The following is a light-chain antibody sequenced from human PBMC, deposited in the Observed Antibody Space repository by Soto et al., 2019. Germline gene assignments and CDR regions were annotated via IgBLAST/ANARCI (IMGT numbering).Light chain of an antibody. V-gene: IGKV1-39*01. CDR3: QQSYITPTWR. CDR1: QSISSY. J-gene: IGKJ1*01. CDR2: AAS. Sequence: DIQMTQSPSSLSASVGDRVTITCRASQSISSYLNWYQQKPGKAPKLLIYAASSLQSGVPSRFSGSGSGTDFTLTISSLQPEDFATYYCQQSYITPTWRFGQGTKVDLK.